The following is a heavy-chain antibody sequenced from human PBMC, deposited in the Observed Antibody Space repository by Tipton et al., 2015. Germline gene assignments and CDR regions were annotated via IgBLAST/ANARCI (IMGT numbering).Heavy chain of an antibody. CDR3: ARGGVFSNNWYPFDS. CDR1: GFTFSDHY. J-gene: IGHJ4*02. V-gene: IGHV3-21*01. CDR2: ISRSKSDI. D-gene: IGHD6-13*01. Sequence: SLRLSCAASGFTFSDHYMDWVRQAPGKGLEWVSSISRSKSDIYYADSVKGRFTISRDNAKKSVYLQMNSLRAEDTAVYYCARGGVFSNNWYPFDSWGQGTLVTVSS.